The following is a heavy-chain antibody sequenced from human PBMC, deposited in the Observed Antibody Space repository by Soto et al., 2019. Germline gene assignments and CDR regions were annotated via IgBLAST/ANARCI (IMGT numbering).Heavy chain of an antibody. CDR3: ASWNPAQSDYGRNWFDP. D-gene: IGHD4-17*01. V-gene: IGHV1-69*13. Sequence: SVKVSCKASGGTFSSYAISWVRQAPGQGLEWMGGIIPIFGTANYAQKFQGRVTITADESTSTAYMELSSLRSEDTAVYYCASWNPAQSDYGRNWFDPWGQGTLVTVSS. CDR2: IIPIFGTA. CDR1: GGTFSSYA. J-gene: IGHJ5*02.